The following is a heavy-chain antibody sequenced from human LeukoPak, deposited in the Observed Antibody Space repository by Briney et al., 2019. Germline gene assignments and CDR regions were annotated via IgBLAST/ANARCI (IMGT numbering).Heavy chain of an antibody. V-gene: IGHV3-7*01. CDR2: IKQDGSAK. Sequence: PGGSLRLSCAASGFTFNRYWMSWVRQAPGKDLQWVANIKQDGSAKYYVDSVKGRFTISRDNAKNSLYLQMNSLRAGDTAVYYCAKKKTDYSYPSSFDYWGQGTLVTVSS. J-gene: IGHJ4*02. CDR3: AKKKTDYSYPSSFDY. CDR1: GFTFNRYW. D-gene: IGHD4-11*01.